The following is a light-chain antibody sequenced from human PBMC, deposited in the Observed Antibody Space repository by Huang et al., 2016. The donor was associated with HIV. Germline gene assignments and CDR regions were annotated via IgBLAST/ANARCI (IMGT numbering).Light chain of an antibody. V-gene: IGKV1-39*01. J-gene: IGKJ3*01. CDR3: QQSSSPPPT. Sequence: DIQMTQSPSSMSASVGDRGTITCRATQSVTKYLNWYQQKPGKDPKLLIYGASSLQTGVPSRFSGSGSVTYFTLTISSLQPEDFATYYCQQSSSPPPTFGPGTKVDIK. CDR1: QSVTKY. CDR2: GAS.